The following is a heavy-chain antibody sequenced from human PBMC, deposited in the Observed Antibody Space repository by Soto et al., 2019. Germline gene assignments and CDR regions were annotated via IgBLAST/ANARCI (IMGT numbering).Heavy chain of an antibody. J-gene: IGHJ3*02. V-gene: IGHV1-18*01. CDR2: ISAYNGNT. Sequence: QVQLVQSGAEVKNPGASVKVSCKASGYTFTSYGISWVRQAPGQGLEWMGWISAYNGNTNYARKLQGRVNMTTDTSTNTAYMELRSLRTDDTAEYSCARVPIDNYCSGGSCYSVAGAFDIWSQGTIVTVS. CDR3: ARVPIDNYCSGGSCYSVAGAFDI. CDR1: GYTFTSYG. D-gene: IGHD2-15*01.